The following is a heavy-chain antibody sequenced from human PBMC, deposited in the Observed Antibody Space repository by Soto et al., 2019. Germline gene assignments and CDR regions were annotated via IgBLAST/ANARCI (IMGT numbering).Heavy chain of an antibody. CDR3: ARRDTSPHCRN. D-gene: IGHD2-15*01. CDR1: GGSISSSSYY. CDR2: IYYSGST. Sequence: SETLSLTCTVSGGSISSSSYYWGWIRQPPGKVLEWIVSIYYSGSTYYNPSLKSRVTISLDTSNNQFSLKLTSVTSSYTAVYYCARRDTSPHCRNWGQGTLVTVSS. V-gene: IGHV4-39*01. J-gene: IGHJ4*02.